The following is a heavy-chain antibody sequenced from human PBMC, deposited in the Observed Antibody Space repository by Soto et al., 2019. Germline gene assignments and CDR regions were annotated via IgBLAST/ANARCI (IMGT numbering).Heavy chain of an antibody. V-gene: IGHV2-5*02. J-gene: IGHJ4*02. Sequence: QITLKESGPPLVKPTQTLTLTCTFSGFSLSTSGVGVGWIRQPPGKALEWLALIYWDDDKRYSPSLKSRLTITKDTSKNQVVLTMTNMDPVDTATYYCAHSRRDGYNDISYYFDYWGQGTLVTVSS. D-gene: IGHD5-12*01. CDR1: GFSLSTSGVG. CDR2: IYWDDDK. CDR3: AHSRRDGYNDISYYFDY.